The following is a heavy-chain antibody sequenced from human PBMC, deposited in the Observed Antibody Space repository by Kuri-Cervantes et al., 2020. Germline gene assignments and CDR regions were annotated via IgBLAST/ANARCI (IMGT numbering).Heavy chain of an antibody. V-gene: IGHV3-66*02. CDR1: GFTVSNNY. Sequence: GESLKISCAASGFTVSNNYMSWVRQAPGKGLECVSIIYSGGKTYYTDSVKGRFTISRDNSKNTLYLQMNSLRAEDTAVYYCARAARAVVTAIDPQGGWYYFDYWGQGTLVTVSS. CDR3: ARAARAVVTAIDPQGGWYYFDY. CDR2: IYSGGKT. D-gene: IGHD2-21*02. J-gene: IGHJ4*02.